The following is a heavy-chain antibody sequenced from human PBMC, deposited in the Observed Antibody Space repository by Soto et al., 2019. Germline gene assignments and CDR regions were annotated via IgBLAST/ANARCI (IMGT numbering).Heavy chain of an antibody. CDR1: GFTFSNAW. V-gene: IGHV3-15*07. CDR2: IKSKTDGGTT. D-gene: IGHD3-10*01. Sequence: PGGSLRLSCAASGFTFSNAWMNWVRQAPGKGLEWVGRIKSKTDGGTTDYAAPVKGRFTISRDDSKNTLYLQMNSLKTEDTAVYYCTGTLVYYYGMDVWGQGTTVTVSS. J-gene: IGHJ6*02. CDR3: TGTLVYYYGMDV.